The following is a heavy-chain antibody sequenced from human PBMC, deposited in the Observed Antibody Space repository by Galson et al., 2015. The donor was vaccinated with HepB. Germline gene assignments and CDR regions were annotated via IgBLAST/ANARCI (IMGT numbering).Heavy chain of an antibody. CDR3: ARDADILTGYYTQALDV. J-gene: IGHJ6*04. V-gene: IGHV1-18*01. CDR1: GYTFTSYG. CDR2: ISGYNGNT. Sequence: SVKVSCKASGYTFTSYGISWVRQAPGQGLEWMGWISGYNGNTNHVQRLQGRVSMTTDTSTNTAYLELRSLRSDDTAVYYCARDADILTGYYTQALDVWGKGTTVTVSS. D-gene: IGHD3-9*01.